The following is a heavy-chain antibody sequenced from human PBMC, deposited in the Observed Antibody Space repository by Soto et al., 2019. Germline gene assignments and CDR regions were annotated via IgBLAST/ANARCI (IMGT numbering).Heavy chain of an antibody. Sequence: QVQLVESGGGVVQPGRSLRLSCAASGFTFSHYGIHWVRQAPGKGLEWLAVISYDGSNKHYADSVKGRFTVSRDYSKNTLYLQMNSLRAEDTAVYFCARYSGKYQGPIDYWGQGTLVTVSS. CDR2: ISYDGSNK. CDR3: ARYSGKYQGPIDY. CDR1: GFTFSHYG. J-gene: IGHJ4*02. D-gene: IGHD1-26*01. V-gene: IGHV3-30*03.